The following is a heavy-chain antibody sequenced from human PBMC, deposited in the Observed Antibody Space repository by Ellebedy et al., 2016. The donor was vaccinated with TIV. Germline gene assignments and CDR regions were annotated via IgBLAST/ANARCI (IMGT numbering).Heavy chain of an antibody. D-gene: IGHD3-10*01. CDR2: ISSSGSII. Sequence: PGGSLRLSCAASGFTFSSYDMNWVRQAPGKGLEWVSYISSSGSIIYYADSVKGRFTISRDNAKNSLYLQMNSLRAEDTAVYYCARDWLEYYASGSFYYGMDVWGQGTTVTVSS. CDR1: GFTFSSYD. CDR3: ARDWLEYYASGSFYYGMDV. J-gene: IGHJ6*02. V-gene: IGHV3-48*03.